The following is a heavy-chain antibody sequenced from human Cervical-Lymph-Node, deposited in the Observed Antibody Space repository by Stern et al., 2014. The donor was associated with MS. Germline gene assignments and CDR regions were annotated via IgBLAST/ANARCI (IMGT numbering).Heavy chain of an antibody. J-gene: IGHJ4*02. CDR1: GGSISSSSYY. Sequence: QVQLQESGPGLVKPSETLSLTCTVSGGSISSSSYYWGWIRQPPGKGLEWIGSIYYSGSTYYNPSLKSRVTISVDTSKNQFSLKLSSVTAADTAVYYCARLKQQLVQVYDYWGQGTLVTVSS. V-gene: IGHV4-39*01. CDR3: ARLKQQLVQVYDY. D-gene: IGHD6-13*01. CDR2: IYYSGST.